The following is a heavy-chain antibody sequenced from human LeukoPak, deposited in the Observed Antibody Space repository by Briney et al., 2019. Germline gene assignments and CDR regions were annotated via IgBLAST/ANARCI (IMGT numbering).Heavy chain of an antibody. V-gene: IGHV1-8*01. Sequence: ASVKVSCKASGYTFSSYDINWVRQATGQGLEWLGWMNPNSGNTGYAQKFQGRVTMTRDTSTSTVYMELSSLRSEDTAVYYCAREDEAYCGGDCSPSYWGQGTLVTVSS. D-gene: IGHD2-21*02. CDR1: GYTFSSYD. CDR3: AREDEAYCGGDCSPSY. CDR2: MNPNSGNT. J-gene: IGHJ4*02.